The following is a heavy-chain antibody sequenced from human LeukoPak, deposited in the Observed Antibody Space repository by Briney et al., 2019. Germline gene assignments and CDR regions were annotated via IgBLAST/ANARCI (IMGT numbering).Heavy chain of an antibody. CDR3: AKRGLVGATSPSPFDY. J-gene: IGHJ4*02. V-gene: IGHV3-30*02. CDR2: IRYDGSNK. Sequence: GGSLRLSCAASGFTFSSYGMHWVRQAPGKGLEWVAFIRYDGSNKYYADSVKGRFTISRDNSKNTLYLQMNSLRAEDTAVYYCAKRGLVGATSPSPFDYWGQGTLVTASS. CDR1: GFTFSSYG. D-gene: IGHD1-26*01.